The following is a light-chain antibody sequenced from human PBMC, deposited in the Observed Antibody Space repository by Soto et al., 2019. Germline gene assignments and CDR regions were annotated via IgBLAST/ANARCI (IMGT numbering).Light chain of an antibody. Sequence: EIVLTQSPGTLSLSPGERATLSCRASQSVSSSYLAWYQQKPGQAPRLLIYGASSRATGIPDRFSGSGSGTDFTLNISRLEPEDFAVYYCQQYGSSPPITLAGGTNVDIK. J-gene: IGKJ4*01. CDR1: QSVSSSY. CDR2: GAS. CDR3: QQYGSSPPIT. V-gene: IGKV3-20*01.